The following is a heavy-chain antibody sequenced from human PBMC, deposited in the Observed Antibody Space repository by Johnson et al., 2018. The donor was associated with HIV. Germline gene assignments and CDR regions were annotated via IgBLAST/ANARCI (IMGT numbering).Heavy chain of an antibody. D-gene: IGHD6-13*01. Sequence: VQLVESGGGLVQPGRSLRLSCAASGFIFDDYAMHWVRQHPGKGLEWVSGISWNSGRIGYADSVKGRFTISRDNSKNTLYLQMNSLRAEDTALYYCARDPRSWYDDAFDIWGQGTMVTVSS. CDR2: ISWNSGRI. J-gene: IGHJ3*02. CDR1: GFIFDDYA. CDR3: ARDPRSWYDDAFDI. V-gene: IGHV3-9*01.